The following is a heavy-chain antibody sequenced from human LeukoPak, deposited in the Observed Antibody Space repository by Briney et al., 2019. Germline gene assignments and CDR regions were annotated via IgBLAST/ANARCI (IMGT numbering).Heavy chain of an antibody. J-gene: IGHJ5*02. CDR1: GYTFTSYY. V-gene: IGHV1-46*01. CDR2: INPSGGST. Sequence: ASVKVSCKASGYTFTSYYMHWVRQAPGQGLEWMGIINPSGGSTSYAQKFQGRVTMTRDTSTSTVYMELSSLSSEDTAVYSCARGGGIVVAAAATGPEFDPWGQGTLVTVSS. CDR3: ARGGGIVVAAAATGPEFDP. D-gene: IGHD2-15*01.